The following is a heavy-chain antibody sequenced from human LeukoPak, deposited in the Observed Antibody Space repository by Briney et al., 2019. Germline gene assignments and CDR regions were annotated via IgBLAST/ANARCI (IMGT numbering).Heavy chain of an antibody. D-gene: IGHD6-19*01. CDR2: IYHSGTT. CDR3: VRGRYSSGWFKDKNWFDP. J-gene: IGHJ5*02. V-gene: IGHV4-38-2*02. CDR1: GCSISSGYF. Sequence: SETLSLTCTVSGCSISSGYFWGWIRQPPGKGLEWIGSIYHSGTTYYNPSLKSRATISVDTSKNQFSLKLSSVTAADTAVYYCVRGRYSSGWFKDKNWFDPWGQGIPVTVSS.